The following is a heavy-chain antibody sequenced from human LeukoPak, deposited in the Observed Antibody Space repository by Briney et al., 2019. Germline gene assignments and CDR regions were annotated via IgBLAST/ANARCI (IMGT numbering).Heavy chain of an antibody. CDR3: ARDWGPVTTLFYFDY. Sequence: RGASVKVSCKASGYTFTGYCMHWVRQAPGQGLEWMGWINPNSGGTNYAQKFQGRVTMTRDTSISTAYMELSRLRSDDTAVYYCARDWGPVTTLFYFDYWGQGTLVTVSS. CDR1: GYTFTGYC. D-gene: IGHD4-17*01. V-gene: IGHV1-2*02. CDR2: INPNSGGT. J-gene: IGHJ4*02.